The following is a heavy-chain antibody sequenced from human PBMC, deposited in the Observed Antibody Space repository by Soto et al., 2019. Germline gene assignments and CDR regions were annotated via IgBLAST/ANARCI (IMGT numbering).Heavy chain of an antibody. CDR1: GGSISSYY. CDR3: ARHNYGSGSTYFDY. J-gene: IGHJ4*02. D-gene: IGHD3-10*01. V-gene: IGHV4-59*01. CDR2: IYYSGST. Sequence: PSETLSLTCTVYGGSISSYYWSWIRQPPGKGLEWIGYIYYSGSTSYNPSLKSRLTISVDTSKNQFSLRLTSVTAADTAVYYCARHNYGSGSTYFDYWGQGTLVTVSS.